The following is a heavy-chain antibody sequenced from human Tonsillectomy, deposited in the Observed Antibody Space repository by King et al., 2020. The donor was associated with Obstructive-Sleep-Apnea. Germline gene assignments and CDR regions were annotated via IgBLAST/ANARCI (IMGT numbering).Heavy chain of an antibody. CDR1: GFTFSNFG. CDR3: VKDWYGILTAYALGDY. Sequence: VQLVESGGGVVQPGGSLRLSCAASGFTFSNFGMYWGRQAPGKGLEWVAFVLYDGTKTYYADSVKGRFTISRDTSKNTLYLQMNSLRSEDTAVYYCVKDWYGILTAYALGDYWGKGTLVTVSS. D-gene: IGHD3-9*01. V-gene: IGHV3-30*02. CDR2: VLYDGTKT. J-gene: IGHJ4*02.